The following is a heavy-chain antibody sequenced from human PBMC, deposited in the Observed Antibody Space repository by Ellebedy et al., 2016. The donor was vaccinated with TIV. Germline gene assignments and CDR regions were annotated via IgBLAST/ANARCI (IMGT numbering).Heavy chain of an antibody. J-gene: IGHJ5*02. Sequence: SETLSLTXAVYGGSFSGYYWSWIRQPPGKGLEWIGDINHSGSTNYNPSLKSRVTMSVDTSKNQFSLKLSSVTAADTAVYYCVREDSYGDYGSWFNPWGQGTLVTVSS. D-gene: IGHD4-17*01. V-gene: IGHV4-34*01. CDR2: INHSGST. CDR1: GGSFSGYY. CDR3: VREDSYGDYGSWFNP.